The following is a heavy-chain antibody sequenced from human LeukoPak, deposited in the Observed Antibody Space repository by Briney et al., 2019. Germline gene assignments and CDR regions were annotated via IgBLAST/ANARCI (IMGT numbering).Heavy chain of an antibody. CDR3: ARGSSLIDY. Sequence: GSLRLSCAAFGFTFSSYSMNWVRQSPGKGLEWIGEINHSGSTNYNPSLKSRVTISVDTSKNQFSLKLSSVTAADTAVYYCARGSSLIDYWGQGTLVTVSS. CDR2: INHSGST. CDR1: GFTFSSYS. V-gene: IGHV4-34*01. J-gene: IGHJ4*02. D-gene: IGHD6-6*01.